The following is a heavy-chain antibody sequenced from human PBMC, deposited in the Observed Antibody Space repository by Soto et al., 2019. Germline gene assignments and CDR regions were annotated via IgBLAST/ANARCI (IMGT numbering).Heavy chain of an antibody. J-gene: IGHJ4*02. CDR1: GYTFTDYY. CDR2: INPTDGST. Sequence: QVQLVQSGAEVKKPGASVKVSCTASGYTFTDYYIHWVRQAPGQGLEWMGIINPTDGSTSYPQKFQDRVSMTRDTSKSSVYMALSSLPSEDTAIYYCARDPRGTASRFDYWGQGTLVTVSS. D-gene: IGHD3-16*01. CDR3: ARDPRGTASRFDY. V-gene: IGHV1-46*01.